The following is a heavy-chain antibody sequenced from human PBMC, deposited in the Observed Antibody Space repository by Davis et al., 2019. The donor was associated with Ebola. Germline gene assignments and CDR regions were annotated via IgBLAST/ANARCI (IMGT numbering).Heavy chain of an antibody. D-gene: IGHD2/OR15-2a*01. CDR1: GFTFRSWD. J-gene: IGHJ4*02. V-gene: IGHV3-48*03. CDR2: ISNTAKTI. Sequence: GESLKISCAASGFTFRSWDMNWVRQAPGKGLEWVSYISNTAKTIYYADSVMGRFTVSRDNVNNTLYLQMNALRVEDTAVYFCAKLRRAIAKDNFDYWGQGTLVTVSS. CDR3: AKLRRAIAKDNFDY.